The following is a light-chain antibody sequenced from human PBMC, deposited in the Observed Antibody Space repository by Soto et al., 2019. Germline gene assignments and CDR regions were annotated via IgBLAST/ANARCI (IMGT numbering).Light chain of an antibody. V-gene: IGKV3-20*01. J-gene: IGKJ5*01. CDR2: GAS. CDR3: QHYGSSLIT. Sequence: EIVLTQSPGTQSLSPCERVALSCRSSQSVSSIYLAWYQQKPGQAPRLLIYGASTRATGIPDRFSGSGSGTDFTLTISRLEPEDFAVYFCQHYGSSLITFGQGTRLEIK. CDR1: QSVSSIY.